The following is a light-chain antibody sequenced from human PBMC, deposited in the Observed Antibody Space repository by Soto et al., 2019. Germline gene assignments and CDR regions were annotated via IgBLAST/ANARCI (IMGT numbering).Light chain of an antibody. CDR2: DNN. Sequence: QSVLTQPPSVSAAPGQKVTISCSGSSSNIGNNHVFWYQQLPGTAPKLLIYDNNKRPSGIPDRFSVSKSGTSATLGITGLQTGDEADYYCGTWDSSLSAHVFGAGTKVTVL. CDR3: GTWDSSLSAHV. V-gene: IGLV1-51*01. J-gene: IGLJ1*01. CDR1: SSNIGNNH.